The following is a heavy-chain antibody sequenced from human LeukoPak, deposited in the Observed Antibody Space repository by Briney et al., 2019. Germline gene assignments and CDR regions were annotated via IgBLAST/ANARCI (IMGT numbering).Heavy chain of an antibody. Sequence: KSGGSLRLSCAASGFTFRSYSMNWVRQAPGKGLEWVSTISSSSTYIYYADSVKGRFTISRDNAENSVYLQMDSLRGDDTAVYYCARDLSLGAPGGIDYWGQGTLVTVSS. CDR1: GFTFRSYS. CDR2: ISSSSTYI. D-gene: IGHD3-16*01. V-gene: IGHV3-21*01. J-gene: IGHJ4*02. CDR3: ARDLSLGAPGGIDY.